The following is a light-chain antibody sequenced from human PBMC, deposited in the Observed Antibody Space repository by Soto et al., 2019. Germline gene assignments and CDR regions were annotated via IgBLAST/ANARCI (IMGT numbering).Light chain of an antibody. CDR2: GAS. Sequence: EIVLTQSPGTLSLSPGERATLSCRASQSVSSSYLAWYQQKPGQAPRLLIYGASSRATGIPDRFSGSGSGQAFTLTISRLEPEDFAVYYCQQYGSSRSWTFGQGTKVEIK. J-gene: IGKJ1*01. CDR1: QSVSSSY. V-gene: IGKV3-20*01. CDR3: QQYGSSRSWT.